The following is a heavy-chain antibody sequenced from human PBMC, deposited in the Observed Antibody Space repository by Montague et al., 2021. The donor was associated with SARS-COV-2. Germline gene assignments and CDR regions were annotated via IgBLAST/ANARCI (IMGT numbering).Heavy chain of an antibody. V-gene: IGHV3-48*02. CDR3: ARERGYCSSTSCYGDFYYGIDV. J-gene: IGHJ6*02. CDR2: ISSSSYTI. D-gene: IGHD2-2*01. Sequence: SLRLSCAASGFTFSGYSMNWVRQAPGKGLEWVSYISSSSYTIYYADSVKGRFTISRDNAKNSLYLQMNSLRDEDTAVYSCARERGYCSSTSCYGDFYYGIDVWGQGTTVTVSS. CDR1: GFTFSGYS.